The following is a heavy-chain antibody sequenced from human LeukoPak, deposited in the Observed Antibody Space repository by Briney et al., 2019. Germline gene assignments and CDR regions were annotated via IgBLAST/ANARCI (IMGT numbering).Heavy chain of an antibody. V-gene: IGHV4-61*01. Sequence: SETLSLTCAVSGGSVNRGSYYWSWTRQPPGKGLEWIGYIYYTGITNYNPSLKSRVTISLDTSKNQFSLKVSSVTTADTAMYYCARVIRNNFVYWGQGTLVTVSS. D-gene: IGHD1-14*01. CDR2: IYYTGIT. CDR1: GGSVNRGSYY. J-gene: IGHJ4*02. CDR3: ARVIRNNFVY.